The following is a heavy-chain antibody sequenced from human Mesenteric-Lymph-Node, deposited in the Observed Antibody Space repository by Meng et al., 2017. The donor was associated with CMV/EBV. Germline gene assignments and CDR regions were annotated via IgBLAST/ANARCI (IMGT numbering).Heavy chain of an antibody. CDR1: GGTFSSYA. CDR3: ARSVGAKGDYYGMDV. Sequence: SVKVSCKASGGTFSSYAISWVRQAPGQGLEWMGGIIPILGIANYPQKFQGRVTITADKSTSTAYMELSSLRSEDTAVYYCARSVGAKGDYYGMDVWGQGTTVTVSS. V-gene: IGHV1-69*10. CDR2: IIPILGIA. D-gene: IGHD3-16*01. J-gene: IGHJ6*02.